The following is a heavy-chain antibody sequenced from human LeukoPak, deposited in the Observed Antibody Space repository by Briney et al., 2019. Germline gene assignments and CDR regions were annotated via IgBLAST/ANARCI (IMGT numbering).Heavy chain of an antibody. CDR1: GFPFNSYW. CDR2: IKQDGSEK. J-gene: IGHJ4*02. Sequence: GGSLRLSCTASGFPFNSYWMTWVRQAPGKGLEWVANIKQDGSEKYYVDSVKGRFTISRDNAKNSLYLQMNSLRAEDTAVYYCARAPYCSGGSCYSPFDYWGQGTLVTVSS. V-gene: IGHV3-7*01. D-gene: IGHD2-15*01. CDR3: ARAPYCSGGSCYSPFDY.